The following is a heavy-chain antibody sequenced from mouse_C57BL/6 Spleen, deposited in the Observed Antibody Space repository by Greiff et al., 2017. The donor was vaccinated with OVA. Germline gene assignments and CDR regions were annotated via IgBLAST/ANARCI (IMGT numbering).Heavy chain of an antibody. CDR3: ASHCDDPWFAY. Sequence: VKLQESGPGLVAPSQSLSITCTVSGFSLTSYAISWVRQPPGKGLEWLGVIWTGGGTNYNSALPSRLSISKANSKSQVFLKMNSLHTDDTARYYCASHCDDPWFAYWGQGTLVTVSA. CDR1: GFSLTSYA. CDR2: IWTGGGT. D-gene: IGHD2-3*01. J-gene: IGHJ3*01. V-gene: IGHV2-9-1*01.